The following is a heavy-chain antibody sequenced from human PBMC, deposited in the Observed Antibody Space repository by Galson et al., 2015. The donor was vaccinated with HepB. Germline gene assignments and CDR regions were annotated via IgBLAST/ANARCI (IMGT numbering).Heavy chain of an antibody. CDR1: GDTSRRHD. V-gene: IGHV1-69*13. Sequence: SVKVSCKASGDTSRRHDFVWVRQAPGQGLEWMGGITPMFGTPNYAEKFQGRVTVTADDFTSTVYMELKTLISEDTAVYYCARISTDGAHYDYWGQGTLVTVSS. CDR3: ARISTDGAHYDY. CDR2: ITPMFGTP. D-gene: IGHD4/OR15-4a*01. J-gene: IGHJ4*02.